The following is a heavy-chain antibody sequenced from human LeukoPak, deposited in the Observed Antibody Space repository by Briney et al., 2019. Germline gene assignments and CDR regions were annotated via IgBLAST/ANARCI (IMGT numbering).Heavy chain of an antibody. CDR3: RATVGGGTFRDY. V-gene: IGHV3-48*01. D-gene: IGHD1-26*01. Sequence: QTGGSLRLSCAASGFTFSSYNMNWVRQAPGKGLEWLSYIGSSDSTTHYADSVKGRFTISRDNAKNSLYLQMNSLRAEDTAVYYCRATVGGGTFRDYWGQGTLVTVSS. CDR2: IGSSDSTT. J-gene: IGHJ4*02. CDR1: GFTFSSYN.